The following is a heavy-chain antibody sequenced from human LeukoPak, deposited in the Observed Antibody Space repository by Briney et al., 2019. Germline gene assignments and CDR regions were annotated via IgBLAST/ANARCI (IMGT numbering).Heavy chain of an antibody. V-gene: IGHV3-21*01. Sequence: GGPLRLFCAASGFTFSSYSMNWVRQAPGKGLEWVSSISSSSSYIYYADSVKGRFTISRDNAKNSLYLQMNSLRAEDTAVYYCARDGIPDAFDIWGQGTMVTVSS. D-gene: IGHD1-26*01. CDR3: ARDGIPDAFDI. CDR1: GFTFSSYS. CDR2: ISSSSSYI. J-gene: IGHJ3*02.